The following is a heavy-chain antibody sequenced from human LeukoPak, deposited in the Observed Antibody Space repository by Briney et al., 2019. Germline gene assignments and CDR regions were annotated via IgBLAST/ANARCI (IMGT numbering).Heavy chain of an antibody. CDR3: ARGLLYSPMDV. D-gene: IGHD2-2*02. CDR2: INPKSGDT. J-gene: IGHJ6*02. Sequence: ASVKVSCKASGYTFTGYYMYWVRQAPGQGLEWIGWINPKSGDTKYAQKFQGRVTMTRDTSISTAYLELSRLTSDDTAVYYCARGLLYSPMDVWGQGTTVTVSS. V-gene: IGHV1-2*02. CDR1: GYTFTGYY.